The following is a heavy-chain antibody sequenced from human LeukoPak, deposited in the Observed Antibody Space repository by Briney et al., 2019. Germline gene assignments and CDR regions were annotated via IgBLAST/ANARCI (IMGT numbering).Heavy chain of an antibody. CDR3: ASWGEQQLRPFNY. D-gene: IGHD6-13*01. V-gene: IGHV3-11*01. CDR2: ISSSGSTI. Sequence: GGSLRLSCAASGFTFSDYYMTWIRQAPGKGLEWVSYISSSGSTIYYADSVKGRITISRDNAKNSLYLQMNSLRVEDTAVYYCASWGEQQLRPFNYWGQGTLVTVSS. J-gene: IGHJ4*02. CDR1: GFTFSDYY.